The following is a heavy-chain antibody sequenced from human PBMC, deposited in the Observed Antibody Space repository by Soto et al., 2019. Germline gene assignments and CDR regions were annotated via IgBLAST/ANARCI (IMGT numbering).Heavy chain of an antibody. CDR1: GFTFSNAW. D-gene: IGHD3-3*01. J-gene: IGHJ4*02. V-gene: IGHV3-15*07. Sequence: GGSLRLSCAASGFTFSNAWMNWVRQAPGKGLEWVGRIKSKTGGGTTDYAAPGKGRFTISRVDSKNTLYLQMNSLKTEDTAVYYCTTGSDDFWSGYHLVDYWGQGTLVTVSS. CDR3: TTGSDDFWSGYHLVDY. CDR2: IKSKTGGGTT.